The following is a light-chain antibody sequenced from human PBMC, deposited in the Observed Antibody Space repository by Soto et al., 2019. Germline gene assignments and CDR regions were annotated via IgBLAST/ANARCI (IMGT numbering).Light chain of an antibody. J-gene: IGLJ1*01. Sequence: QSALTQPPSVSGSPGQSVAISCTGTSSDVGSYNRVSWYQQPPGTAPKVMIYEVSNRPSGVPDRFSGSKSGNTASLTISGLQAEYEADYYCSSYTSSKTYVFGTGTEVTVL. CDR3: SSYTSSKTYV. V-gene: IGLV2-18*02. CDR1: SSDVGSYNR. CDR2: EVS.